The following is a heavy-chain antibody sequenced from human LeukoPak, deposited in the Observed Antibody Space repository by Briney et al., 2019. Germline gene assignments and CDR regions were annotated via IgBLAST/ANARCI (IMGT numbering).Heavy chain of an antibody. CDR2: IYHSGTT. D-gene: IGHD3-10*01. CDR3: ARKENVYYYFDY. V-gene: IGHV4-28*01. CDR1: GYSITSSSW. Sequence: PSETLSLTCAVSGYSITSSSWWGWIRQPPGKGLEWIGYIYHSGTTYYNPSLQSRVTMSVDASKNQFSLKLSSVTAVDTAVYYCARKENVYYYFDYWGQGTLVTVSS. J-gene: IGHJ4*02.